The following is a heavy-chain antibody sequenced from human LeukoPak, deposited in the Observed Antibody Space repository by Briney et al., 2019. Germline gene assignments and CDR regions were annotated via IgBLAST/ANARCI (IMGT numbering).Heavy chain of an antibody. D-gene: IGHD3-3*01. CDR2: INHSGST. Sequence: SETLSLTCTVSGGSISSSSYYWGWIRQPPGKGLEWIGEINHSGSTNYNPSLKSRVTISVDTSKNQFSLKLSSVTAADTAVYYCARGGGFGEGFDYWGQGTLVTVSS. J-gene: IGHJ4*02. CDR3: ARGGGFGEGFDY. V-gene: IGHV4-39*07. CDR1: GGSISSSSYY.